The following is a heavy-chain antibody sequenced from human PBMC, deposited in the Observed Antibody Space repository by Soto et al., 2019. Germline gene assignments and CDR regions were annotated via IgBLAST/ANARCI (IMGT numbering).Heavy chain of an antibody. Sequence: QVQLVQSGAEVKKPGASVKVSCKASGYTFTGYYMHWVRQAPGQGLEWMGWINPNSGGTNYAQKFQGWVTMTRDTSISTAYMELSRLRSDDTAVYYCARGGVRYSSSSRDYYYYMDVWGKGTTVTVSS. D-gene: IGHD6-6*01. V-gene: IGHV1-2*04. CDR1: GYTFTGYY. J-gene: IGHJ6*03. CDR3: ARGGVRYSSSSRDYYYYMDV. CDR2: INPNSGGT.